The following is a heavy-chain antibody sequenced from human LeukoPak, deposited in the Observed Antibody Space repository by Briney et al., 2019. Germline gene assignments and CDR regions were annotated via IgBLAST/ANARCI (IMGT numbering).Heavy chain of an antibody. CDR2: IYYSVST. D-gene: IGHD3-22*01. Sequence: SETLSLTCTVSGGSISSYYWSWIRQPPGKGLEWIGYIYYSVSTNYNPSLKSRVTISVDTSKNQFSLKLSSVTAADTAVYYCARYLSGYWHNWFDPWGQGTLVTVSS. J-gene: IGHJ5*02. V-gene: IGHV4-59*01. CDR3: ARYLSGYWHNWFDP. CDR1: GGSISSYY.